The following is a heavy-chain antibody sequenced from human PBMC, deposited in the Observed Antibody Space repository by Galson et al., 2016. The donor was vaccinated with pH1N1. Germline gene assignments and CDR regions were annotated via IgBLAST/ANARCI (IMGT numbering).Heavy chain of an antibody. CDR1: GFIFNDYA. D-gene: IGHD2-8*01. V-gene: IGHV3-20*04. Sequence: SLRLSCAASGFIFNDYAMVWVRQAPGKGLEWVSDTLWNGRSTNYGESVRGRFTVSRHNAKKSLFLQMDSLRVEDTAFYYCVRKAYGDAFDSWGQGTLVIVSS. CDR3: VRKAYGDAFDS. CDR2: TLWNGRST. J-gene: IGHJ3*01.